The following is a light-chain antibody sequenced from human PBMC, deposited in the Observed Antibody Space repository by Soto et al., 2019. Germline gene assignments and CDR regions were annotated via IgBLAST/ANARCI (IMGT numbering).Light chain of an antibody. CDR1: TLGSKF. V-gene: IGLV3-1*01. CDR3: QAWDSGTVV. Sequence: SYELTQPPSVSVSPGQTANITCSGNTLGSKFVFWYQQKAGQSPMVVIYEDTKRPSGIPERFSGSNSGNTATLTISGTQAMDEADFYCQAWDSGTVVCGGGTKLTVL. CDR2: EDT. J-gene: IGLJ2*01.